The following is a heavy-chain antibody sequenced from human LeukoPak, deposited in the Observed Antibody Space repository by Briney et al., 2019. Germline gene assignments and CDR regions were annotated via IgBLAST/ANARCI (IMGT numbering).Heavy chain of an antibody. Sequence: GGSLRLSCAASGFTFSSYSMNWVRQAPGKGLEWVSSISSSSSYIYYADSVEGRFTISRDNAKNSLYLQMNSLRAEDTAVYYCARDLETGQNTLYYYYGMDVWGQGTTVTVSS. J-gene: IGHJ6*02. V-gene: IGHV3-21*01. CDR1: GFTFSSYS. D-gene: IGHD3-9*01. CDR3: ARDLETGQNTLYYYYGMDV. CDR2: ISSSSSYI.